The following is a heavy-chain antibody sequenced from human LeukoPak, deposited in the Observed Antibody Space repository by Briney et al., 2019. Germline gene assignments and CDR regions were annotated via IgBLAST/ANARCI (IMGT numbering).Heavy chain of an antibody. V-gene: IGHV1-3*01. CDR2: INAGNGNT. CDR1: GYTFTSYA. D-gene: IGHD3-3*01. J-gene: IGHJ6*02. Sequence: EASVKVSCKASGYTFTSYAMHWVRQAPGQRLEWMGWINAGNGNTKYSQKFQGRVTITRDTSASTAYMELSSLRSEDTAVYYCARSITIFGVVIISDYYGMDVWGQGTTVTVSS. CDR3: ARSITIFGVVIISDYYGMDV.